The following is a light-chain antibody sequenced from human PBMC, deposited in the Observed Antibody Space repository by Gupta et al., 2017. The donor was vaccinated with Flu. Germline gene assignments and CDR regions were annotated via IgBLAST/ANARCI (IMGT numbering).Light chain of an antibody. Sequence: QSVLTQPPSASGTPGQRVPISCSGSSSNIGRNTVNGYRKLPGAAPKLRVYRNDQRPSGAPDRFSGSKSGTSASLAISGLRSEDEADYYCAAWDDSLSGPMFGGGTKLTVL. CDR2: RND. V-gene: IGLV1-44*01. CDR1: SSNIGRNT. CDR3: AAWDDSLSGPM. J-gene: IGLJ3*02.